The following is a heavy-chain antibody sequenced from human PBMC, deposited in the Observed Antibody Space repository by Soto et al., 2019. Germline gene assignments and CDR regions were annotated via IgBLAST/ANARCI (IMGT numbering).Heavy chain of an antibody. CDR2: INSDGSSR. D-gene: IGHD6-25*01. V-gene: IGHV3-74*01. CDR3: ARAPEQRPIDY. CDR1: GFTFSNNW. Sequence: EVRLVESGGGLVQPGGSLRLSCAASGFTFSNNWMHWVRRIPGKGPVWVSRINSDGSSRDYADSVEGRFTISGDSAKNTVDLQMNGLRVEDTAVYYCARAPEQRPIDYWGQGTLVTVSS. J-gene: IGHJ4*02.